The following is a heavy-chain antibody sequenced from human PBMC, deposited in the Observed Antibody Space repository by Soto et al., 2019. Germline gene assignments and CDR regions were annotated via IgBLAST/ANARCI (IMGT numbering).Heavy chain of an antibody. J-gene: IGHJ4*02. V-gene: IGHV1-3*01. CDR3: ARVKPFYWSSTSCYGPLDY. Sequence: QVQLVQSGAEVKKPGASVKVSCKASGYTFTSYAMHWVRQAPGQRLEWMGWINAGNGNTKYSQKFQGRVTITRDTSASTDFMELSSLRSEDTALYYCARVKPFYWSSTSCYGPLDYWGQGTLVTVSS. D-gene: IGHD2-2*01. CDR1: GYTFTSYA. CDR2: INAGNGNT.